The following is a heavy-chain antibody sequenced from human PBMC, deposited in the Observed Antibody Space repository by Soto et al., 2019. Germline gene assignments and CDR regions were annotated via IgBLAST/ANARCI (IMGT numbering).Heavy chain of an antibody. Sequence: SETLSLTCAVYGGSFSGYYWSWIRQPPGKGLEWIGEINHSGSTNYNPSLKSRVTISVDTSKNQFSLKLSSVTAADTAVYYCAREEVFNDSSGYYPLYFDYWGQGTLVTSPQ. V-gene: IGHV4-34*01. CDR1: GGSFSGYY. D-gene: IGHD3-22*01. CDR2: INHSGST. J-gene: IGHJ4*02. CDR3: AREEVFNDSSGYYPLYFDY.